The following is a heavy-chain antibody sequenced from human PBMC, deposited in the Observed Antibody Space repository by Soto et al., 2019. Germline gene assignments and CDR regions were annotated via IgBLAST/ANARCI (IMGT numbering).Heavy chain of an antibody. V-gene: IGHV1-69*06. D-gene: IGHD1-1*01. J-gene: IGHJ4*02. CDR2: IIPIFGTA. CDR3: ASYNWNYGAYYFDY. CDR1: GGTFSSYA. Sequence: ASVKVSCKASGGTFSSYAISWVRQAPGQGLEWMGGIIPIFGTANYAQKFQGRVTITADKSTSIAYMELSSLRSEDTAVYYCASYNWNYGAYYFDYWGQGTLVTVSS.